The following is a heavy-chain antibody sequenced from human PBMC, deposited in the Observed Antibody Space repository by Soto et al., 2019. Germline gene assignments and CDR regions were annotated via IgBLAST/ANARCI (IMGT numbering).Heavy chain of an antibody. CDR3: AKDDYDILTGYPSTDY. CDR2: ISGSGGST. CDR1: GFTFSSYA. D-gene: IGHD3-9*01. V-gene: IGHV3-23*01. Sequence: VQLLESGGGLVQPGGSLRLSCAASGFTFSSYAMSWVRQAPGKGLEWVSAISGSGGSTYYADSVKGRFTISRDNSKNTLYLQMNSLRAEDTAVYYCAKDDYDILTGYPSTDYWGQGTLVTVSS. J-gene: IGHJ4*02.